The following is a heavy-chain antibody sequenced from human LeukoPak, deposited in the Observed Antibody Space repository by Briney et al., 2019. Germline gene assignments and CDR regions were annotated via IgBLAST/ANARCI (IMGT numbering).Heavy chain of an antibody. D-gene: IGHD6-19*01. CDR3: ARVVAVAGRAFDI. CDR1: GFTFSSYS. CDR2: ISSSSSYI. V-gene: IGHV3-21*01. J-gene: IGHJ3*02. Sequence: PGGSLRLSCAASGFTFSSYSMNWVRQAPGKGLEWVSSISSSSSYIHYADSVKGRFTISRDNAKNSLYLQMNSLRAEDTAVYYCARVVAVAGRAFDIWGQGTMVTVSS.